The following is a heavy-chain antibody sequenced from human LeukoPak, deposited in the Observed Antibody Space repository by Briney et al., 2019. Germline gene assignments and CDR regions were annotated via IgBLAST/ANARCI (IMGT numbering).Heavy chain of an antibody. CDR2: ITSSSIYK. CDR1: GFTFSRYN. Sequence: GGSLRLSCATSGFTFSRYNMNWVRQAPGKGLEWVSSITSSSIYKYYADSMKGRFTISRDNSKNTLYLQMNSLRAEDTAVYYCAELGITMIGGVWGKGTTVTISS. J-gene: IGHJ6*04. CDR3: AELGITMIGGV. D-gene: IGHD3-10*02. V-gene: IGHV3-21*01.